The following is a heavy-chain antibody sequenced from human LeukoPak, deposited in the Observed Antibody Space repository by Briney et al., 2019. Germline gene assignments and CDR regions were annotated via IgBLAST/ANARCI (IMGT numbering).Heavy chain of an antibody. CDR2: IIPIFGTA. CDR3: ARGYYYDSSGYPGTYYFDY. CDR1: GGTFSSYA. V-gene: IGHV1-69*06. J-gene: IGHJ4*02. Sequence: VASVKVSCKASGGTFSSYAISWVRQAPGQGLEWMGGIIPIFGTANYAQKFQGRVTITADKSTSTAYMELSSLRSEDTAVYYCARGYYYDSSGYPGTYYFDYWGQGTLVTVSS. D-gene: IGHD3-22*01.